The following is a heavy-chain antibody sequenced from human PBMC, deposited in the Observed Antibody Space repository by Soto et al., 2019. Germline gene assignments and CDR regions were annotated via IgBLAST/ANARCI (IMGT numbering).Heavy chain of an antibody. V-gene: IGHV4-59*11. CDR3: ARELSYGMDV. Sequence: QVQLQESGPGLVKPSETLSLTCTVSGASINSHYWTWIRQPPGKGLEWIGSIYFSGRTNYNPSLKGRVSMSVDRAKRQSSLNLTSVTAADTAMYYCARELSYGMDVWGQGTTVIVSS. J-gene: IGHJ6*02. CDR1: GASINSHY. CDR2: IYFSGRT.